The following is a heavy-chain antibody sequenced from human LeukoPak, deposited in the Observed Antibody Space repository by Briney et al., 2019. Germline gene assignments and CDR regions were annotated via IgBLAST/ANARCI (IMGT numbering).Heavy chain of an antibody. CDR1: GGSFSGYY. D-gene: IGHD3-10*01. CDR2: INDSGST. CDR3: ARCFPFYGSGSYYNYGKKYSWFDP. V-gene: IGHV4-34*01. Sequence: SETLSLTCAVYGGSFSGYYWSWIRQPPGKGLEWIGEINDSGSTNYNPSLKSRVTISVDTSKNQFSLKLSSVTAADTAVYYCARCFPFYGSGSYYNYGKKYSWFDPWGQGTLVTVSS. J-gene: IGHJ5*02.